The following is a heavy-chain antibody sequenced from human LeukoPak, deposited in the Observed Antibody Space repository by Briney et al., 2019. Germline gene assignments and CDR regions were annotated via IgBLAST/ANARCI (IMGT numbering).Heavy chain of an antibody. CDR3: ARDYGGYGLASN. D-gene: IGHD3-16*01. CDR2: IYYSGST. CDR1: GGSISSSSNYY. V-gene: IGHV4-39*07. Sequence: SETLSLTCSVSGGSISSSSNYYWGWIRQPPGKGLEWIGSIYYSGSTYYNTSLKSRVTISVDTSKNQFSLKLSSVTAADTAVYYCARDYGGYGLASNWGQGTLVTVSS. J-gene: IGHJ4*02.